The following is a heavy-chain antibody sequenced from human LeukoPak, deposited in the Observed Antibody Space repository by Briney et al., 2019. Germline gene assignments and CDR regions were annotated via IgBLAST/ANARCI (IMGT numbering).Heavy chain of an antibody. Sequence: GGSLRLSCAASGFTFSSYAMGWVRQAPGKGLEWVSAISGSGGSTYYADSVKGRFTISRDNSKNTLYLQMSSLRAEDTAVYYCAKEKGSSWYSDYWGQGTLVTVSS. V-gene: IGHV3-23*01. CDR1: GFTFSSYA. J-gene: IGHJ4*02. D-gene: IGHD6-13*01. CDR3: AKEKGSSWYSDY. CDR2: ISGSGGST.